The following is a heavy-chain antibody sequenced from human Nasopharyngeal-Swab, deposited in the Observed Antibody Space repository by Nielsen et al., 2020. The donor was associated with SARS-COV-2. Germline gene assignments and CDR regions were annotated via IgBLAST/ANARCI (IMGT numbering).Heavy chain of an antibody. D-gene: IGHD2-2*01. J-gene: IGHJ6*02. V-gene: IGHV4-59*13. CDR1: DGSISSYY. CDR2: VDSSGST. Sequence: SKTLSLTCTVSDGSISSYYWSWIRQPPGKGLEWIGCVDSSGSTNYKPSLKSRVTISVDTSKNQFSLNLSSVTAADTAVYYCGRGACSITTCYENVDVWGQGTTVTVSS. CDR3: GRGACSITTCYENVDV.